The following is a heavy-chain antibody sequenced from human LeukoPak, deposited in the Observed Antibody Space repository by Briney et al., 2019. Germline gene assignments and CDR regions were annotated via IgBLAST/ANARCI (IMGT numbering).Heavy chain of an antibody. V-gene: IGHV3-30*03. J-gene: IGHJ5*02. CDR3: ARKSLGIAAAGTFFGS. CDR2: ISNDGSNK. CDR1: GFTFSSYG. Sequence: GGSLGLSCVASGFTFSSYGMHWVRQAPGKGLEWVAVISNDGSNKYYADSVKGRFTISRDNSKNTVYLQMNSLRAEDTAVYHCARKSLGIAAAGTFFGSWGQGTLVTVSS. D-gene: IGHD6-13*01.